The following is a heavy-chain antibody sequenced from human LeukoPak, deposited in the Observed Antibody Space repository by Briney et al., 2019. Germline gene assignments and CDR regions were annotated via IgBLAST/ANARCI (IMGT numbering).Heavy chain of an antibody. V-gene: IGHV1-18*01. CDR2: ISAYNVNT. J-gene: IGHJ4*02. D-gene: IGHD3-22*01. CDR1: GYNLISYG. CDR3: ARPYDTSGYHNYYFDY. Sequence: RASVKVSCKASGYNLISYGIIWVRQAPGQGLEWMGWISAYNVNTNYAQKFQGRVTMTTDTSTSTAYMELRSLKSDDTAVYFCARPYDTSGYHNYYFDYWGQGTLVTVSS.